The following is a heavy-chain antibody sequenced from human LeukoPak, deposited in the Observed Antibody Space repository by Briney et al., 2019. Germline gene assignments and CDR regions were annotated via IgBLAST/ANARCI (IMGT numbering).Heavy chain of an antibody. Sequence: SETLSLTCTVSGGSISSGSYYWRWIRQPAGKGLEWIGRIYSSGSTNYNPSLNSRATISVDTSKNQFSLKLSSVTAADTAVYYCARAPLVGWFEGPNFDYWGQGTLVTVSS. CDR1: GGSISSGSYY. CDR3: ARAPLVGWFEGPNFDY. J-gene: IGHJ4*02. CDR2: IYSSGST. D-gene: IGHD3-10*01. V-gene: IGHV4-61*02.